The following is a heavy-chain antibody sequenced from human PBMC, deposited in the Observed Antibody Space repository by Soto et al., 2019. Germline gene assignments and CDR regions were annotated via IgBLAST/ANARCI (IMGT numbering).Heavy chain of an antibody. D-gene: IGHD5-12*01. CDR3: ARDHHRYSGYDYVDY. CDR1: GFTFSDYY. Sequence: QVQLVESGGGLVKPGGSLRLSCAASGFTFSDYYMSWIRQAPGKGLEWVSYISSSSSYTNDADSVKGRFTIFRDNAKSSLYLQMNSLRAEDTAVYYCARDHHRYSGYDYVDYWGQGTLVTVSS. CDR2: ISSSSSYT. V-gene: IGHV3-11*05. J-gene: IGHJ4*02.